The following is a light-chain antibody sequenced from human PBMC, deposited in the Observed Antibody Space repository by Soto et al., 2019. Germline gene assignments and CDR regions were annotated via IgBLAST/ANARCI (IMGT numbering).Light chain of an antibody. V-gene: IGKV1-12*01. J-gene: IGKJ4*01. CDR3: QQADTFPLT. Sequence: DIQMTQSPSSVSASVGDRVTITCRASQGISSRLAWYQQKPGKAPNLLISAASSLQRGVPSRFSGSGSGTDFTLTISSLQPEDFATYYCQQADTFPLTFGGVTKVEIK. CDR1: QGISSR. CDR2: AAS.